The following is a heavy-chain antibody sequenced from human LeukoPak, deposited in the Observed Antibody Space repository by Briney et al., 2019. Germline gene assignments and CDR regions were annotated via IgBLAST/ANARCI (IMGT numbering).Heavy chain of an antibody. Sequence: SSETLSLTCAVYVGSFSGYYWSWIRQPPGKGLEWIGEINHSGSTNYNPSLKSRVTVSVDTSKSQFSLKLRSVTAAATAVYYCASLLNVAGYSSHDSDYWGQGTLVTVSS. J-gene: IGHJ4*02. D-gene: IGHD5-12*01. CDR3: ASLLNVAGYSSHDSDY. CDR1: VGSFSGYY. CDR2: INHSGST. V-gene: IGHV4-34*01.